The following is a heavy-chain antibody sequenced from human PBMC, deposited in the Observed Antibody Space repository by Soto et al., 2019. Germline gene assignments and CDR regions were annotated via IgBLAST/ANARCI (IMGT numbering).Heavy chain of an antibody. J-gene: IGHJ5*02. D-gene: IGHD6-13*01. CDR3: AKGSWYYVNTLMRPNWFDP. Sequence: EVQLLESGGGLVQPGGSLRLSCAASGFTFSSYAMSWVRQAPGKGLEWVSAISGSGGSTYYADSVKGRFTISRDNSKNTLYPQMNSLRGEDTAVYYCAKGSWYYVNTLMRPNWFDPWGQGTLVTVSS. CDR2: ISGSGGST. V-gene: IGHV3-23*01. CDR1: GFTFSSYA.